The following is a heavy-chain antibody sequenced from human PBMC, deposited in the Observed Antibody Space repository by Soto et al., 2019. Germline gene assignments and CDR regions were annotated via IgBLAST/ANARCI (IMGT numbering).Heavy chain of an antibody. CDR2: INSDGSST. Sequence: EVQLVESGGGLVQPGGSLRLSCAASGFTFSSYWMHWVRQAPGKGLVWVSRINSDGSSTSYADSVKGRFTISRDNAKNTLYLQMNSLRVEDTAVYYCARDRYYDSSGYLYYYGMDVWGQGTTVTVSS. D-gene: IGHD3-22*01. J-gene: IGHJ6*02. CDR1: GFTFSSYW. CDR3: ARDRYYDSSGYLYYYGMDV. V-gene: IGHV3-74*01.